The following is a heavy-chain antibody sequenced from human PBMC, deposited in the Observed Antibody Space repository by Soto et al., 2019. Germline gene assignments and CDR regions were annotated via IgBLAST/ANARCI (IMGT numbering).Heavy chain of an antibody. CDR1: GGSFSGYY. Sequence: PSETLSLTCAVYGGSFSGYYWSWIRQPPGKGLEWIGEINHSGSTNYNPSLKSRVTISVDTSKNQFSLKLSSVTAADTAVYYCRQWDSSGYYYRAFDIWGQGTMFT. CDR2: INHSGST. J-gene: IGHJ3*02. D-gene: IGHD3-22*01. V-gene: IGHV4-34*01. CDR3: RQWDSSGYYYRAFDI.